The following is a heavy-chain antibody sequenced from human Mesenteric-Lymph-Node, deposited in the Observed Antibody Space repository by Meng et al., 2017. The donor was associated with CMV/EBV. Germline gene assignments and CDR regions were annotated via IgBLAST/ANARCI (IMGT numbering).Heavy chain of an antibody. CDR1: GFTFSSYS. CDR3: AINIAVAGFNF. Sequence: GESLKISCAASGFTFSSYSMTWVRQAPGKGLEWVSVMYTDGSAYYADAVKGRFTISRDNAKNSLYLQMNSLRAEDAAVYYCAINIAVAGFNFWGQGTLVTVSS. J-gene: IGHJ4*02. CDR2: MYTDGSA. D-gene: IGHD6-13*01. V-gene: IGHV3-66*01.